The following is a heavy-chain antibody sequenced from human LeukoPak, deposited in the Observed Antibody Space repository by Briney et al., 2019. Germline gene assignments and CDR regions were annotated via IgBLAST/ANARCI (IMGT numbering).Heavy chain of an antibody. J-gene: IGHJ6*02. CDR1: GLTFSSYA. D-gene: IGHD6-19*01. V-gene: IGHV3-23*01. CDR2: ISGSGGST. CDR3: AKVGVAGPHYYYYGMDV. Sequence: GGSLRLSCAASGLTFSSYAMSWVRQAPGKGLEWVSAISGSGGSTYYADSVKGRFTISRDNSKNTLYLQMNSLRAEDTAVYYCAKVGVAGPHYYYYGMDVWGQGTTVTVSS.